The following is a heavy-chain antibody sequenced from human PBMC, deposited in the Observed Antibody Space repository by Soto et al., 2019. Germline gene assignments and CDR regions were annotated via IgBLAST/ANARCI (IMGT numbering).Heavy chain of an antibody. CDR1: GITFSNYG. CDR2: IWYDGRDK. CDR3: VSGYGHFDN. V-gene: IGHV3-33*01. Sequence: QVQLLESGGGEVQPGRSLRLSCAASGITFSNYGTHWVRQAPGKGLEWVAVIWYDGRDKYYADSVKGRFTISRDNSKNTLYLQMNSLTADDTAVYYCVSGYGHFDNWGQGTLVTVSS. D-gene: IGHD3-22*01. J-gene: IGHJ4*02.